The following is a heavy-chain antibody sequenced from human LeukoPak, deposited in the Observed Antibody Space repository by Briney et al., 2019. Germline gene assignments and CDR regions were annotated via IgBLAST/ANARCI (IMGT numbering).Heavy chain of an antibody. V-gene: IGHV3-48*03. D-gene: IGHD1-26*01. Sequence: GGSLRLSCAASGFTFSSYEMNWVRQAPGKGLEWVSYISSSGSTIYYADSVKGRFTISRDNAKNSLYLQMNSLRAEDTAVYYCARAPSSSGSYGSFDYWGQGTLVTVSS. J-gene: IGHJ4*02. CDR3: ARAPSSSGSYGSFDY. CDR2: ISSSGSTI. CDR1: GFTFSSYE.